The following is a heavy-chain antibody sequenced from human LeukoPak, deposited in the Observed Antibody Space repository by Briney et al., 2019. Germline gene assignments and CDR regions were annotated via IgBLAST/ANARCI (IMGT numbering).Heavy chain of an antibody. CDR2: IYPGDSGT. V-gene: IGHV5-51*01. Sequence: GESLKISCKASGYGFANYWIGWVRQMPGKGLEWMGIIYPGDSGTRYSPSFQGQVTISADKSISTAYLQWSSLKASDTAMYYCARQGGYSGYDSNFDYWGQGTLVTVSS. J-gene: IGHJ4*02. CDR3: ARQGGYSGYDSNFDY. D-gene: IGHD5-12*01. CDR1: GYGFANYW.